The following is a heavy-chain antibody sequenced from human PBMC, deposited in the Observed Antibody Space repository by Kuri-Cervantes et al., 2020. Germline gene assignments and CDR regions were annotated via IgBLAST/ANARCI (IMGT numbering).Heavy chain of an antibody. Sequence: SGPTLVKPTQTLTLTCIFSGFSLSTSGMRVSWIRQPPGKALEWLARIDWDDDKFYRTSLKTRLTISKDTSKNQVVLTMTNMDPVDTATYYCARIRGYYYYMDVWGKGTTVTVSS. CDR3: ARIRGYYYYMDV. CDR2: IDWDDDK. V-gene: IGHV2-70*04. J-gene: IGHJ6*03. CDR1: GFSLSTSGMR.